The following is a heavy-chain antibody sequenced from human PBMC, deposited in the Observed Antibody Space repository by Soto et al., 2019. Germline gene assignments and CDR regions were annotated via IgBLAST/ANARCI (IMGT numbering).Heavy chain of an antibody. J-gene: IGHJ4*02. Sequence: QVPLVQSGGEVAKPGASVKVSCKASGYTFTNYGINWVRQAPGLGLERMGWINVYNGKTNHAQKFQARVTMTTSTSTSSVYMELRSLRSDDTAVYYCARGPDPTYFDYWGQGTLVIVSS. CDR3: ARGPDPTYFDY. CDR2: INVYNGKT. V-gene: IGHV1-18*01. CDR1: GYTFTNYG.